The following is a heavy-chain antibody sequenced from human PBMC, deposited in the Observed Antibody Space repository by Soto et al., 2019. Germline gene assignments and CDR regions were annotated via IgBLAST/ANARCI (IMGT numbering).Heavy chain of an antibody. CDR3: ARHPTVTEYYFDY. CDR1: GDSIRPHY. Sequence: PSETLSLTCTVSGDSIRPHYWTWVRRPPGKGLEWVGYVYYTGTTNYNPSPKSRVTISVDTSKNQFSLKLTSVTAADTAVYYCARHPTVTEYYFDYWGQGTLVTVSS. CDR2: VYYTGTT. V-gene: IGHV4-59*08. J-gene: IGHJ4*02. D-gene: IGHD4-17*01.